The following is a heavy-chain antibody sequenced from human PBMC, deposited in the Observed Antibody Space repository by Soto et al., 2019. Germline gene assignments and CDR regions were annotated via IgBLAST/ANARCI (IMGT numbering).Heavy chain of an antibody. D-gene: IGHD2-15*01. CDR2: INHSGST. Sequence: PSETLSLTCAVYGGSFSGYYWSWIRQPPGKGLEWIGEINHSGSTNYNPSLKSRVTISVDTSKNQFSLKLSSVTAADTAVYYCARAELEYCSGGSCYPFDYWGQGTLVTVSS. J-gene: IGHJ4*02. V-gene: IGHV4-34*01. CDR1: GGSFSGYY. CDR3: ARAELEYCSGGSCYPFDY.